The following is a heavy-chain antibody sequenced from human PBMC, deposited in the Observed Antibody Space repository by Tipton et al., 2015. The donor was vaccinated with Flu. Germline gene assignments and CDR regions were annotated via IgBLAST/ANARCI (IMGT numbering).Heavy chain of an antibody. J-gene: IGHJ4*02. Sequence: SLRLSCAASGFTFSGYGMHWVRQAPGKGLDWVALISYDGSKTYYEDSVKGRFTISRDNSNNTLYLQMNSLRAEDTAVYYCAKHSSGWFSAFDYWGQGTLVTVSS. V-gene: IGHV3-30*18. CDR3: AKHSSGWFSAFDY. CDR1: GFTFSGYG. CDR2: ISYDGSKT. D-gene: IGHD6-19*01.